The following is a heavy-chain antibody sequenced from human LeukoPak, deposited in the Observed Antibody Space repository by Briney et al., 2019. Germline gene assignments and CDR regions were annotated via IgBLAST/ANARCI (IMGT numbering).Heavy chain of an antibody. CDR2: MNPNSGNT. Sequence: ASVKVSCKASGYTFTNYNINWVRQAPGQGLEWMGWMNPNSGNTDYAQKFQGRVTMTRNTSISTAYMDLSSLRSEDTAVYYCARAGGITGATGNWFDPWGQGTLITVS. CDR1: GYTFTNYN. V-gene: IGHV1-8*01. J-gene: IGHJ5*02. D-gene: IGHD1-20*01. CDR3: ARAGGITGATGNWFDP.